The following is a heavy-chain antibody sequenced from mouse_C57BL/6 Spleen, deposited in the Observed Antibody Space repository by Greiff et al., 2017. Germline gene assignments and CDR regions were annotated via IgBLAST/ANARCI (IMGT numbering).Heavy chain of an antibody. CDR3: ARSRITTVVSHFDY. Sequence: EVQLQQSGPELVKPGASVKIPCKASGYTFTDYNMDWVKQSHGKSLEWIGDINPNNGGTIYNQKFKGKATLTVDKSSSTAYMELRSLTSEDTAVYYCARSRITTVVSHFDYWGQGTTLTVAS. D-gene: IGHD1-1*01. V-gene: IGHV1-18*01. J-gene: IGHJ2*01. CDR2: INPNNGGT. CDR1: GYTFTDYN.